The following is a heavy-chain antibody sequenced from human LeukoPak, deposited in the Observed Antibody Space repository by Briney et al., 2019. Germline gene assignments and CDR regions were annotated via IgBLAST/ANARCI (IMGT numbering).Heavy chain of an antibody. D-gene: IGHD2-21*02. J-gene: IGHJ4*02. CDR2: IKGKTDGGTT. V-gene: IGHV3-15*01. Sequence: GGSLRLSCAASGFTFSNAWMSWVRQAPGKGLEWAGRIKGKTDGGTTDYAAPVKGRFTISRDDSKNTLYLQMNSLKTEDTAVYYCTTDGTGDCGGDCYSDYWGQGTLVTVSS. CDR3: TTDGTGDCGGDCYSDY. CDR1: GFTFSNAW.